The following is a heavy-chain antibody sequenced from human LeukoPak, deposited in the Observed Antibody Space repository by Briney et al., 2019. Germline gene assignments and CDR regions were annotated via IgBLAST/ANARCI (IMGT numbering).Heavy chain of an antibody. Sequence: SETLSLTCSVSGGSISRYYWTWIRQTPGKGLEWIGCICDSGSTNYNPSLKSRVTISVDTSKNQFSLKLSSVTAADTAMYYCARWYYYGSGSYVWFDPWGQGTLVTVSS. V-gene: IGHV4-59*08. J-gene: IGHJ5*02. CDR3: ARWYYYGSGSYVWFDP. CDR1: GGSISRYY. CDR2: ICDSGST. D-gene: IGHD3-10*01.